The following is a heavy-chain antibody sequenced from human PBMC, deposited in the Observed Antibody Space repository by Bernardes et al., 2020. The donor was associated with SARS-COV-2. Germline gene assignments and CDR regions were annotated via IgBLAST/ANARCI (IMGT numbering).Heavy chain of an antibody. J-gene: IGHJ4*02. CDR2: ISAYNGNT. V-gene: IGHV1-18*04. CDR3: ARLFGDYYDSSGYYLDTLDY. Sequence: ASVKVSCKASGYSFTSYGISWVRQAPGQGLEWMGWISAYNGNTNYAQKLQGRVTMTTDTSTSTAYMEPRSLRSDDTAVYYCARLFGDYYDSSGYYLDTLDYWGQGTLVTVSS. CDR1: GYSFTSYG. D-gene: IGHD3-22*01.